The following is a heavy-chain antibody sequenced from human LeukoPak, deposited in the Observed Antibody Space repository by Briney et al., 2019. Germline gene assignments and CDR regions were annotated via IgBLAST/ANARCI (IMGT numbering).Heavy chain of an antibody. CDR1: GASIRSHH. CDR2: VYYVGST. Sequence: SETLSLTCTVSGASIRSHHWTWVRQPPGKGLEWIGNVYYVGSTSYSPSLKSRVTISLDTSKNQFSLEMNSVTAADTAVYYCARSGDSSAYYSFWGQGILVTVSS. J-gene: IGHJ4*02. D-gene: IGHD3-22*01. V-gene: IGHV4-59*11. CDR3: ARSGDSSAYYSF.